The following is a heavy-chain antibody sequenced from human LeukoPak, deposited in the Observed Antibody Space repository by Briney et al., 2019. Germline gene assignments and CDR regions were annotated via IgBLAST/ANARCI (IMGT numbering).Heavy chain of an antibody. D-gene: IGHD4-17*01. V-gene: IGHV4-30-2*01. J-gene: IGHJ3*02. CDR1: GGPISSGGYS. CDR2: IYHSGST. Sequence: SETLSLTCAVSGGPISSGGYSWSWIRQPPGKGLEWIGYIYHSGSTYYNPSLKSRVTISVDRSKNQFSLKLSSVTAADTAVYYCARGSGDLTKLDAFDIWGQGTMVTVSS. CDR3: ARGSGDLTKLDAFDI.